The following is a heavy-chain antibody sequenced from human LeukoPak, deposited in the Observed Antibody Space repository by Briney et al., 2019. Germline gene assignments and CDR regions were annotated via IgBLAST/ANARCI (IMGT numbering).Heavy chain of an antibody. CDR2: IYYSGST. D-gene: IGHD6-13*01. CDR1: GGSININTYY. CDR3: ALAAAGRRLFDY. J-gene: IGHJ4*02. Sequence: SETLSLTCTVSGGSININTYYWGWIRQPPGKGLEWIGSIYYSGSTYYNPSLKSRVTISVDTSKNQFSLKLSSVTAADTAVYYCALAAAGRRLFDYWGQGTLVTVSS. V-gene: IGHV4-39*07.